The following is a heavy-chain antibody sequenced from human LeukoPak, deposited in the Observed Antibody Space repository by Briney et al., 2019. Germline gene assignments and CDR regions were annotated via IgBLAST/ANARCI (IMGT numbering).Heavy chain of an antibody. CDR3: ARDGSGYDS. CDR2: ISSSGSTI. Sequence: GGSLRLSCAASGFTCSSYEMNWVRQAPRKGLEWVSYISSSGSTIYYADSVKGRFTISRDNAKNSLYLQMNSLRAEDTAVYYCARDGSGYDSWGQGTLVTVSS. D-gene: IGHD5-12*01. V-gene: IGHV3-48*03. CDR1: GFTCSSYE. J-gene: IGHJ5*02.